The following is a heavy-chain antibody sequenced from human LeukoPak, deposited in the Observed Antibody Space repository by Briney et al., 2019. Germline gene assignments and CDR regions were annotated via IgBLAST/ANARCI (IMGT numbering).Heavy chain of an antibody. Sequence: PSETLSLTCTVSGGSISSSSYSWGWIRQPPGKGLEWIGSIYYSGSTYYNPSLKSRVTISVDTSKNQFSLKLSSVTAADTAVYYCASNPRHQIVVVDSDAFDIWGQGTMVTVSS. CDR3: ASNPRHQIVVVDSDAFDI. CDR2: IYYSGST. V-gene: IGHV4-39*01. CDR1: GGSISSSSYS. D-gene: IGHD3-22*01. J-gene: IGHJ3*02.